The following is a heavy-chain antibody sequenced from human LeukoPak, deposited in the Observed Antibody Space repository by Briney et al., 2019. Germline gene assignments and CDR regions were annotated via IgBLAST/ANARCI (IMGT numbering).Heavy chain of an antibody. V-gene: IGHV3-7*01. Sequence: GGSLRLSCAASGFTFSSYWMSWVRQAPGKGLEWVANIKQDGSEKYYVDSVKGRFTISRDNAKNSLYLQMNSLRAEDTAVYYCARVVLDYDSSGYSYYYYCMDVWGKGTTVTVSS. J-gene: IGHJ6*03. CDR1: GFTFSSYW. D-gene: IGHD3-22*01. CDR2: IKQDGSEK. CDR3: ARVVLDYDSSGYSYYYYCMDV.